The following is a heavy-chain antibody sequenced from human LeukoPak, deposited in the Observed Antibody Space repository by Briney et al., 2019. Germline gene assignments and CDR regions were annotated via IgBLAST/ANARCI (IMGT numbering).Heavy chain of an antibody. V-gene: IGHV3-30*18. CDR2: ISYDGSNK. Sequence: GGSLRLSCAASGFTFSSYGMHWVRQAPGKGLEWVAVISYDGSNKYYADSVKGRFTISRDNSKNTLYLQMNSLRAEDTAVYYCAKDSDDSNWPGNDYWGQGTLVTVSS. CDR3: AKDSDDSNWPGNDY. J-gene: IGHJ4*02. D-gene: IGHD4-11*01. CDR1: GFTFSSYG.